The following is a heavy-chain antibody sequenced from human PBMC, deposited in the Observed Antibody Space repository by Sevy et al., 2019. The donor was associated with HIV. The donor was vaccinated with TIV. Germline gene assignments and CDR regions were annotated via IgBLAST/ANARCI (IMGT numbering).Heavy chain of an antibody. V-gene: IGHV4-59*08. CDR2: IYYNGNT. CDR1: GGSITSLY. D-gene: IGHD1-26*01. J-gene: IGHJ4*02. Sequence: SETLSLTCTVSGGSITSLYWGWIRQPPGKGLEWIANIYYNGNTNYNPSLKSRVTISLDTSKNQFSLRLSSVTAADTPIYYYAGENAWGRGYSWGQGTLVTVSS. CDR3: AGENAWGRGYS.